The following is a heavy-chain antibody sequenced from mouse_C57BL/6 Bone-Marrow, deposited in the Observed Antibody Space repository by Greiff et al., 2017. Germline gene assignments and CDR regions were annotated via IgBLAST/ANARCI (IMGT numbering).Heavy chain of an antibody. D-gene: IGHD1-1*01. CDR3: AIPLTPPVITTVVAPDY. CDR1: GYTFTSYW. CDR2: IHPSDSDT. Sequence: QVQLQQPGAELVKPGASVKVSCKASGYTFTSYWMHWVKQRPGQGLEWIGRIHPSDSDTNYNQKFKGKATLTVDKSSSTAYMQLRSLTSEDSAVFYYAIPLTPPVITTVVAPDYWGQGTTLTVSS. V-gene: IGHV1-74*01. J-gene: IGHJ2*01.